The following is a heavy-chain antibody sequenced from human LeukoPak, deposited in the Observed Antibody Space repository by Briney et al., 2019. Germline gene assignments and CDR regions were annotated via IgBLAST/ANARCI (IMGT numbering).Heavy chain of an antibody. J-gene: IGHJ4*02. D-gene: IGHD3-16*01. CDR2: ISGSGGST. V-gene: IGHV3-23*01. Sequence: PGGSLRLSCAASGFTFSSYAMSWVRQAPGKGLEWVSAISGSGGSTYYADSVKGRFTISRDNSKNTLYLQTNSLRAEDTAVYYCAKESYGMSSGWGSYDSMRFFDYWGQGTLVTVSS. CDR3: AKESYGMSSGWGSYDSMRFFDY. CDR1: GFTFSSYA.